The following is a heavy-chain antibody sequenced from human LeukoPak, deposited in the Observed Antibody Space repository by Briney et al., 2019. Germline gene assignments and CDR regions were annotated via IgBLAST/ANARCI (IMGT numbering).Heavy chain of an antibody. J-gene: IGHJ4*02. V-gene: IGHV3-7*04. Sequence: GGSLRLSCAASGFTFSSHWMSWVRQAPGKGLEWVANIKQDGSDKYYVDSVKGRFTISRDNATNSLYLQMNSLRAEDTAVYYCARDYDWGQGTLVTVSS. CDR1: GFTFSSHW. CDR3: ARDYD. D-gene: IGHD3-16*01. CDR2: IKQDGSDK.